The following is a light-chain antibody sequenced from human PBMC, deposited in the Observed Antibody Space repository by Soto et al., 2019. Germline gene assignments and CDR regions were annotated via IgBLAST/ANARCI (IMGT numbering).Light chain of an antibody. CDR1: QNVNSN. Sequence: EIVMTQSPATLSVSPGERATLSCRASQNVNSNLAWYQQKPGQAPRLLIYGASTRATGIPARFSGSGSGTEFTLTISSLQSEDFAVYYCQQHISWPLTFGGGTKVEIK. V-gene: IGKV3-15*01. CDR2: GAS. CDR3: QQHISWPLT. J-gene: IGKJ4*01.